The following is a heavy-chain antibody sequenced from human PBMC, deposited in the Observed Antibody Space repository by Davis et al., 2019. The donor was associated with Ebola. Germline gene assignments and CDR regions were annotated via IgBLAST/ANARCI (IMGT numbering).Heavy chain of an antibody. CDR1: GFTFSSYA. J-gene: IGHJ6*04. CDR2: ISYDGSNK. CDR3: ARDSWYYDSSGYRWYFYYGMDV. D-gene: IGHD3-22*01. Sequence: PGGSLRLSCAASGFTFSSYAMHWVRQAPGKGLEWVAVISYDGSNKYYADSVKGRFTISRDNSKNTLYLQMNSLRAEDTAVYYCARDSWYYDSSGYRWYFYYGMDVWGKGTTVTVSS. V-gene: IGHV3-30-3*01.